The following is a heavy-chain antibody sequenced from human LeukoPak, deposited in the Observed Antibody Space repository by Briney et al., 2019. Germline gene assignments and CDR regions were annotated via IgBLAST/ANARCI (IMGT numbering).Heavy chain of an antibody. J-gene: IGHJ6*03. CDR2: ISAYNGNT. CDR1: GYTFTSYG. Sequence: ASVKVSCKASGYTFTSYGISWVRQAPGQGLEWMGWISAYNGNTNYAQKLQGRVTMTTDTSTSTAYMELRSLRSDDTAVYYCARDRFIAAAGQPDYMDVWGKGTTVTVSS. CDR3: ARDRFIAAAGQPDYMDV. D-gene: IGHD6-13*01. V-gene: IGHV1-18*01.